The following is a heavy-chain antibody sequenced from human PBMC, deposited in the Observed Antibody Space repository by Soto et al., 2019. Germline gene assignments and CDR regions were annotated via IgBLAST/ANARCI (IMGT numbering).Heavy chain of an antibody. D-gene: IGHD3-9*01. CDR1: GGSISSYY. J-gene: IGHJ4*02. CDR3: ARLEGLATISYYFDY. CDR2: IYYSGST. V-gene: IGHV4-59*08. Sequence: SETLSLTCTVSGGSISSYYWSWLRQPPGKGLEWIGYIYYSGSTNYNPSLKTRVTISLDKSKSQFSLKLNSVTAADSAVYFCARLEGLATISYYFDYWGQGTLVTVSS.